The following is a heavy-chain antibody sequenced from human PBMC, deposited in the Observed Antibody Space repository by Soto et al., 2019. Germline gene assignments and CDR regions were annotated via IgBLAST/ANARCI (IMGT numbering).Heavy chain of an antibody. CDR1: GFSFSSIGEG. V-gene: IGHV2-5*02. CDR2: IYWDDDK. J-gene: IGHJ6*02. Sequence: QITLKESGPTLVKPTQTLTLTCTFPGFSFSSIGEGVGWIRQPPGKALEWLELIYWDDDKRYSPSLKSRLTITKDTSKNQVVLTMTNMDPVDTATYYCVQSRCGGDCLQSYSSHSYYGLDVWGQGTTVTVSS. D-gene: IGHD2-21*02. CDR3: VQSRCGGDCLQSYSSHSYYGLDV.